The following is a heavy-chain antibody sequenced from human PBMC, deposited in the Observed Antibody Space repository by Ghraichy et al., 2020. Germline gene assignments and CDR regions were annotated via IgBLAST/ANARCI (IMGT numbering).Heavy chain of an antibody. CDR3: ARRIAVAGYYFDY. D-gene: IGHD6-19*01. Sequence: SQTLSLTCTVSGGSISSSSYYWGWIRQPPGKGLEWIGSIYYSGSTYYNPSLKSRVTISVDTSKNQFSLKLSSVTAADTAVYYCARRIAVAGYYFDYWGQGTLVTVSS. CDR2: IYYSGST. CDR1: GGSISSSSYY. J-gene: IGHJ4*02. V-gene: IGHV4-39*01.